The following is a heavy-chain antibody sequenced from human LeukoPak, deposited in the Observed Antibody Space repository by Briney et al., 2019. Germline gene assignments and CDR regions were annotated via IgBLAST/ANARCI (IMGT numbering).Heavy chain of an antibody. CDR3: ARDRYYYVWGSPPLYSDAFDI. CDR1: GYTFTSYG. CDR2: ISAYNGNT. V-gene: IGHV1-18*03. D-gene: IGHD3-10*02. J-gene: IGHJ3*02. Sequence: ASVKVSCKASGYTFTSYGISWVRQAPGQGLEWMGWISAYNGNTNYAQKLQGRVTMTTDTSTSTAYMELRSLRSDDMAVYYCARDRYYYVWGSPPLYSDAFDIWGQGTMVTVSS.